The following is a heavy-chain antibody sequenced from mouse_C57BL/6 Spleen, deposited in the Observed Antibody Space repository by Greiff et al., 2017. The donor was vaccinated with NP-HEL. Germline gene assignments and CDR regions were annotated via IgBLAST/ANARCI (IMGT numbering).Heavy chain of an antibody. D-gene: IGHD3-2*02. J-gene: IGHJ2*01. CDR3: ARIRGSGYYFDY. CDR1: GYAFSSSW. CDR2: IYPGDGDT. Sequence: VQLQQSGPELVKPGASVKISCKASGYAFSSSWMNWVKQRPGKGLEWIGRIYPGDGDTNYNGKFKGKATLTADKSSSTAYMQLSSLTSEDSAVYFCARIRGSGYYFDYWGQGTTLTVSS. V-gene: IGHV1-82*01.